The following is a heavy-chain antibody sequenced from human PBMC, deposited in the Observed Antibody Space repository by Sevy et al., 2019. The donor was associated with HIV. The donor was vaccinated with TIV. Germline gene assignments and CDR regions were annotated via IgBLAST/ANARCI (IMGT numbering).Heavy chain of an antibody. CDR3: AARISMVRGVIIDEY. CDR1: GYTLTELS. D-gene: IGHD3-10*01. CDR2: FDPEDGEI. J-gene: IGHJ4*02. V-gene: IGHV1-24*01. Sequence: ASVKVYCKVSGYTLTELSMHWVRQAPGKGLEWMGGFDPEDGEIIYAQNFQGRVTMTEDTSTDTAYMELSSLRSEDTAVYYCAARISMVRGVIIDEYWGQGTLVTVSS.